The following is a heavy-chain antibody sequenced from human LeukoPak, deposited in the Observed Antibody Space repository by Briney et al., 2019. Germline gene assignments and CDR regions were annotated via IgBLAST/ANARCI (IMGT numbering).Heavy chain of an antibody. CDR1: GFAFSRYW. CDR3: ARADYGEYYYYMDV. D-gene: IGHD4-17*01. V-gene: IGHV3-74*01. CDR2: VNGDGSTT. J-gene: IGHJ6*03. Sequence: GGSLRLSCAASGFAFSRYWMHWVRQAPGKGLVWVSRVNGDGSTTTYADSVKGRFTISRDNAKNTLYLQMNSLRAEDTAVYYCARADYGEYYYYMDVWGKGTTVTISS.